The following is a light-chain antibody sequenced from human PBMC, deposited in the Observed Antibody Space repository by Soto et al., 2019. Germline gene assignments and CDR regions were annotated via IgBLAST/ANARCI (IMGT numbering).Light chain of an antibody. CDR3: SSYTSSSLYV. J-gene: IGLJ1*01. Sequence: QSALTQPASVSGSPGQSITISCTGTSSDVGGYNYVSWYQQQPGKAPKLMIYDVSYRPSGFSDRFSGSKSGSTASLTISGLQAEDAADYYCSSYTSSSLYVFGTGTKVTVL. CDR2: DVS. V-gene: IGLV2-14*03. CDR1: SSDVGGYNY.